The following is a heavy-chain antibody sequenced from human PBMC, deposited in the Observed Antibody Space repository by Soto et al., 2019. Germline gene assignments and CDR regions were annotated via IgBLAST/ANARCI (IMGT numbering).Heavy chain of an antibody. V-gene: IGHV5-10-1*01. Sequence: PXDSLKVSWQCSGNSFTSYWISLVLQMPGKGLEWMGRIDPSDSYTNYSPSFQGHVTISADKSISTAYLQWSSLKASDTAMYYCARHGCPSTTCYMVYGMDVCGQPTTVTVSS. CDR1: GNSFTSYW. J-gene: IGHJ6*02. CDR3: ARHGCPSTTCYMVYGMDV. D-gene: IGHD2-2*02. CDR2: IDPSDSYT.